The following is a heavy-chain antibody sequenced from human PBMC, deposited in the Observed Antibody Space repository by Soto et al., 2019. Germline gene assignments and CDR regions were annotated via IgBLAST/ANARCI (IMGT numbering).Heavy chain of an antibody. CDR1: GGSFSVYY. D-gene: IGHD6-13*01. Sequence: QVQLQQWGAGLLKPSETLSLTCAVYGGSFSVYYWSWIRQPPGKGLEWIGEINHSGSTNYNPSLKSRVTISVDTSKNQFSLKLSSVTAADTAVYYCARTYSSSWSPFEYWGQGTLVTVSS. J-gene: IGHJ4*02. V-gene: IGHV4-34*01. CDR3: ARTYSSSWSPFEY. CDR2: INHSGST.